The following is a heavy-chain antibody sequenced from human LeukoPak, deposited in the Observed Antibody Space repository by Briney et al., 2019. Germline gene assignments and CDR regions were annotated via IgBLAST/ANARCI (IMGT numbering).Heavy chain of an antibody. CDR1: GGSISSYY. CDR2: IYYSGST. J-gene: IGHJ4*02. D-gene: IGHD4-17*01. Sequence: SETLSPTCTVSGGSISSYYWSWIRQPPGKGLEWIGYIYYSGSTNYNPSLKSRVTISVDTSKNQFSLKLSSVTAADTAVYYCAREHDYGDYFDYWGQGTLVTVSS. V-gene: IGHV4-59*01. CDR3: AREHDYGDYFDY.